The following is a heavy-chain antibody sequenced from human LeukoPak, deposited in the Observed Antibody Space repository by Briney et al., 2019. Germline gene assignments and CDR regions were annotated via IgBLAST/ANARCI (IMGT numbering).Heavy chain of an antibody. CDR1: GFTFDDYA. J-gene: IGHJ4*02. D-gene: IGHD3-22*01. CDR3: AKGDYYDSSGYPDY. V-gene: IGHV3-9*01. CDR2: ISWNSGSI. Sequence: PGGSLRLSCAASGFTFDDYAMHWVRQAPGKGLEGVSGISWNSGSIGYADSVKGRFTISRDNAKNSLYLQMNSLRAEDTALYYCAKGDYYDSSGYPDYWGQGTLVTVSS.